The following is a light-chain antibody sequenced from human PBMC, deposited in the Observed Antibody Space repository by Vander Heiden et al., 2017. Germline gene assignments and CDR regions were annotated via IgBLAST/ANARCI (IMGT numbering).Light chain of an antibody. J-gene: IGLJ2*01. CDR3: QAWDSSTAVV. V-gene: IGLV3-1*01. Sequence: SYELTQPPSVSVSPGQTASIPCSGDKLGDKYACWYQQKPGQSPVLVIYQDSKRPSGIPARFSGSNSGTTATLTISGTQAMDEADYYCQAWDSSTAVVFGGGTKLTVL. CDR1: KLGDKY. CDR2: QDS.